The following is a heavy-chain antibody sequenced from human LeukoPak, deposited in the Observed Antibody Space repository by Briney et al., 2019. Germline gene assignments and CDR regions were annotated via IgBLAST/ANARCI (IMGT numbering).Heavy chain of an antibody. Sequence: SVKVSCKASGGTFSSYAISWVRQAPGQGLEWMGRIIPILGIANYAQKFQGRVTITADKSTSTAYMELRSLRSDDTAVYYCARVERTQVDYWGQGTLVTVSS. CDR2: IIPILGIA. V-gene: IGHV1-69*04. CDR1: GGTFSSYA. J-gene: IGHJ4*02. CDR3: ARVERTQVDY.